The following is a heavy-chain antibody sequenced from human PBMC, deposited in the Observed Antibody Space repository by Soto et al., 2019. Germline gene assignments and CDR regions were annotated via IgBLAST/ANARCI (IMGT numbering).Heavy chain of an antibody. V-gene: IGHV1-69*13. CDR3: ARDSPGLVLGGKTYYYYGMDF. J-gene: IGHJ6*02. D-gene: IGHD3-10*01. Sequence: ASVKVSCKASGGTFSSYAISWVRQAPGQGLEWMGGIIPIFGTANYAQKFQGRVTITADESTSTAYMELSSLRSEDTAVYYCARDSPGLVLGGKTYYYYGMDFWGQGTTVTVSS. CDR2: IIPIFGTA. CDR1: GGTFSSYA.